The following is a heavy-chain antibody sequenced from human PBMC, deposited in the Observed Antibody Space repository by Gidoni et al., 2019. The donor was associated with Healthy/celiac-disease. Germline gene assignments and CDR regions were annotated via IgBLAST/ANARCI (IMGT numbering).Heavy chain of an antibody. J-gene: IGHJ4*02. CDR1: GGSSSGYY. CDR2: INHSGST. Sequence: QVQLQQWGAGLLKPSETLSLTCTVTGGSSSGYYWSWIRQPPGKGLEWIGEINHSGSTNYNPSLKSRVTISVDTSKNQFSLKLSSVTAADTAVYYCARGGGDGIVVVPAAMMSVYWGQGTLVTVSS. V-gene: IGHV4-34*01. CDR3: ARGGGDGIVVVPAAMMSVY. D-gene: IGHD2-2*01.